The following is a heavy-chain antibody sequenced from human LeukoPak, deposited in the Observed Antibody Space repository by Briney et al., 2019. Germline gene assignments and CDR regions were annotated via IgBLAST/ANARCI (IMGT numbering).Heavy chain of an antibody. CDR3: ARGGIVGTFDY. CDR1: GGSFSGYY. J-gene: IGHJ4*02. CDR2: INHSGST. D-gene: IGHD1-26*01. V-gene: IGHV4-34*01. Sequence: SETLSPTCAVYGGSFSGYYWSWIRQPPGKGLEWIGEINHSGSTNYNPSLKSRVTISVDTSKNQFSLQLNSVTPEDTAVYYCARGGIVGTFDYWGQGTLVTVSS.